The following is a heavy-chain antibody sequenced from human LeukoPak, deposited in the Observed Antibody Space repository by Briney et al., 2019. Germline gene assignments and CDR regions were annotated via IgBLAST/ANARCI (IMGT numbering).Heavy chain of an antibody. CDR2: INPNSGGT. CDR1: GYTFTGYY. Sequence: ASVKVSCKASGYTFTGYYMHWVRQAPGQGLEWMGWINPNSGGTNYAQKFQGRVTMTRDTSISTAYMELSRLRSDDTAVYYCARLRRRGYCSSTNCYGNWFDPWGQGTLVTVSS. J-gene: IGHJ5*02. D-gene: IGHD2-2*01. V-gene: IGHV1-2*02. CDR3: ARLRRRGYCSSTNCYGNWFDP.